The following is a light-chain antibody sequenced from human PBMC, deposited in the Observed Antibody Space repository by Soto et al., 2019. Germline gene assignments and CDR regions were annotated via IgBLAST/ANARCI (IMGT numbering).Light chain of an antibody. CDR2: LGS. J-gene: IGKJ1*01. V-gene: IGKV2-28*01. CDR3: IQALQAPRS. Sequence: ESGIPRPRLSLPVXPGEXASIXXXXSXXLLHSNGYNYLDWYLQKPGQSAQVVIYLGSDRSPGVPDRFSQGGSDTDLTLKHSRVETGDVGVYYCIQALQAPRSFRQGTKA. CDR1: XXLLHSNGYNY.